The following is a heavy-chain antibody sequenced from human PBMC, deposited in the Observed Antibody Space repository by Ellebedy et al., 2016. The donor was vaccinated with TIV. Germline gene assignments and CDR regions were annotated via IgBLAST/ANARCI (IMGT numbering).Heavy chain of an antibody. J-gene: IGHJ3*02. CDR1: GFSISSHR. D-gene: IGHD2-21*01. CDR2: ISSDGSDT. Sequence: LGGSLRLSCAASGFSISSHRMHWVRQAAGKGLVWVSHISSDGSDTSYADSVKGRFIISRDNAENTLDLQMSSLRAEDTALYYCARHSGGHGFDIWGQGTMVTVSP. CDR3: ARHSGGHGFDI. V-gene: IGHV3-74*01.